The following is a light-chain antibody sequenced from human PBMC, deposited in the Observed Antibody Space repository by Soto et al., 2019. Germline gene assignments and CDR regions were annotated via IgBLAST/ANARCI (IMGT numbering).Light chain of an antibody. CDR3: CSYTTSSTCV. J-gene: IGLJ1*01. V-gene: IGLV2-14*01. CDR1: SSDVGGYNY. CDR2: DVS. Sequence: QSVLTQPASVSGSPGQSITVSCTGTSSDVGGYNYVSWYQQHPGKAPKLMIYDVSNRPSGVSSRFSGSKSGITASLTISGLQAEDEADYYCCSYTTSSTCVFGTGTKLTVL.